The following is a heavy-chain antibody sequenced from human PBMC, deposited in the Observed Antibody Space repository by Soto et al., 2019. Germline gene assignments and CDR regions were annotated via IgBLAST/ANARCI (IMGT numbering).Heavy chain of an antibody. V-gene: IGHV1-69*01. Sequence: QVQLVQSGAEVKKTGSSVKVSCKTSGGTFSTFGISWVRQAPGQGLECMGGIIPFFGTAEYSQKFEDRITITADESTNTVYMDLRRLTSEDTAIYYCARTAPMDAGDKYYYDFWGQGALVTVSS. CDR1: GGTFSTFG. CDR2: IIPFFGTA. D-gene: IGHD3-16*01. J-gene: IGHJ4*02. CDR3: ARTAPMDAGDKYYYDF.